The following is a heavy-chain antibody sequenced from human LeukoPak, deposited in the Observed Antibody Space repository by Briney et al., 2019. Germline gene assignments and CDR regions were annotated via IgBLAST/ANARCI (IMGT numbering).Heavy chain of an antibody. J-gene: IGHJ4*02. V-gene: IGHV3-48*04. CDR3: ARGSDYSNGNIYEDDFEY. Sequence: PGGSLRLSCAASGFTFSSYSVTWVRQAPGKGLDWVSYISSSSTIYYADSVKGRFTISRDNAKNLVSLQMSSLRAEDTAVYYCARGSDYSNGNIYEDDFEYWGQGTLVTVSS. CDR1: GFTFSSYS. CDR2: ISSSSTI. D-gene: IGHD2-8*01.